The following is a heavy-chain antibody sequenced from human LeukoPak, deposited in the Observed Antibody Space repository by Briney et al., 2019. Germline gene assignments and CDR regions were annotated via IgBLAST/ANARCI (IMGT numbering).Heavy chain of an antibody. CDR1: SGSISSYY. Sequence: LSLTCTVSSGSISSYYWSWIRQAPGKGLEWVSYISSSGSTIYYADSVKGRFTISRDNAKNSLYLQMNSLRAEDTAVYYCARVRGINSFDYWGQGTLVTVSS. J-gene: IGHJ4*02. D-gene: IGHD3-16*01. CDR2: ISSSGSTI. CDR3: ARVRGINSFDY. V-gene: IGHV3-11*04.